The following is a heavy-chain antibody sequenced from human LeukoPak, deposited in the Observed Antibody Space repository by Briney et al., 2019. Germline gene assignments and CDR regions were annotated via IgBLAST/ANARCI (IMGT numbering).Heavy chain of an antibody. CDR1: GGSFINYN. CDR2: IYYNGRT. V-gene: IGHV4-59*01. J-gene: IGHJ3*02. Sequence: SETLSLTCTVSGGSFINYNWTWIWQTPVKGLEWIAFIYYNGRTRYNTSFQSRVTISLDTSKNHFTLQVRSVTAADTAVYFCARLLDYDNSGDPDTFDIWGQGTTISVSS. D-gene: IGHD3-22*01. CDR3: ARLLDYDNSGDPDTFDI.